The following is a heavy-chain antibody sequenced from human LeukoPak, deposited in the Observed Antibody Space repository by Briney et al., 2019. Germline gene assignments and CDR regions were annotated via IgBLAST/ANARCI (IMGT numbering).Heavy chain of an antibody. CDR2: IRGSGVNT. CDR3: ARDPNGDYIGAFDM. Sequence: GGSLRLSCTASGFSFSPYAMMWVRQAPGKGPEWVSAIRGSGVNTYYADSVKGRFTISRDNSKYTLFLQMNSLRAEDTAVYYCARDPNGDYIGAFDMWGPGTMVTVSS. D-gene: IGHD4-17*01. CDR1: GFSFSPYA. J-gene: IGHJ3*02. V-gene: IGHV3-23*01.